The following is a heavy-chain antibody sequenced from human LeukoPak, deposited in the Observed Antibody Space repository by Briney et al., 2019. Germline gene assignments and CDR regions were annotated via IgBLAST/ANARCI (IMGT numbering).Heavy chain of an antibody. D-gene: IGHD2-15*01. CDR2: ISGSGGGT. J-gene: IGHJ4*02. CDR3: AKDRGRTWVQVAN. Sequence: PSEALSLTCTVSGGSIRSSGYYWGWVRQAPGKGLEWVSGISGSGGGTYYADSVKGRFTISRDDSKNTLYLQMNSLRVEDTAVYYCAKDRGRTWVQVANWGQGTLVTVSS. V-gene: IGHV3-23*01. CDR1: GGSIRSSGYY.